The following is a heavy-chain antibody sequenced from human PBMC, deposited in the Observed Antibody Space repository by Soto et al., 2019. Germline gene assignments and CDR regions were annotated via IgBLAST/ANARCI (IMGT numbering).Heavy chain of an antibody. J-gene: IGHJ6*02. Sequence: SETLSLTCAVSGDSISIGGYSLTWIRQPPGKALEWIGNIYDSGSTSYNPSLKSRVTISVDRSKNQFSLKLMSVTAADTAVYFCARGSSSYYDYGMDVWGQGTTLTVYS. CDR2: IYDSGST. V-gene: IGHV4-30-2*01. CDR1: GDSISIGGYS. CDR3: ARGSSSYYDYGMDV. D-gene: IGHD6-6*01.